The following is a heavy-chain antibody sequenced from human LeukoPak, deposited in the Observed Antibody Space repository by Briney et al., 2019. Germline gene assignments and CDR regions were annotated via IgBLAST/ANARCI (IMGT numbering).Heavy chain of an antibody. D-gene: IGHD3-10*01. V-gene: IGHV4-39*07. CDR1: GGPISSSSYY. CDR3: ARGALRFGEGYFDP. Sequence: PSETLSLTCTVSGGPISSSSYYWGWIRQPPGKGLEWIGSIYYSGSTYYNPSLQGRITMSVDTSKNQVSLKLHSVTAADTAIYYCARGALRFGEGYFDPWGQGTPVTVSS. CDR2: IYYSGST. J-gene: IGHJ5*02.